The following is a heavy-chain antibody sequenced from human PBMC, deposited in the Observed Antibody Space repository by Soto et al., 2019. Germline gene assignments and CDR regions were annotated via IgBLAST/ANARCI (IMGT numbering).Heavy chain of an antibody. Sequence: PSETLSLTCTVSGGSISSYYWSWIRQPPGKGLEWIGYIYYSGSTNYNPSLKSRVTISVDTSKNQFSLKLSSVTAADTAVYYCARAQTMVRADAIHIWGQATMVSVSS. CDR3: ARAQTMVRADAIHI. CDR1: GGSISSYY. J-gene: IGHJ3*02. CDR2: IYYSGST. V-gene: IGHV4-59*01. D-gene: IGHD3-10*01.